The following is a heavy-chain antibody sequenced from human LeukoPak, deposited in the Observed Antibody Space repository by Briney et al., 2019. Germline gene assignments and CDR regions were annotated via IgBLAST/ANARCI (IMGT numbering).Heavy chain of an antibody. V-gene: IGHV3-7*01. CDR3: TRDLVF. CDR2: INQDGSVK. CDR1: GFAFSTYW. Sequence: GGSLRLSCAASGFAFSTYWMDWVRQAPGKGLEWVGNINQDGSVKHYVDSVRGRFTISRDNARNSVYLQMNALRVEDTAVYYCTRDLVFWGQGTLVTASS. J-gene: IGHJ4*02.